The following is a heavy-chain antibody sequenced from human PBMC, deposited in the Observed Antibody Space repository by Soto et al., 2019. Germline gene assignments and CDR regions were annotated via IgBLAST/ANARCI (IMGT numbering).Heavy chain of an antibody. J-gene: IGHJ4*02. CDR1: GYTFTSYD. D-gene: IGHD3-10*01. CDR2: MNPNSGNT. Sequence: QVQLVQSGAEVKKPGASVKVSCKASGYTFTSYDINWVRQATGQGLEWMGWMNPNSGNTGYAQKFQDKLTITRNTPISTAYMELSSLRSEDTAVYYCARGGVFFFAAPTNPFDYWGQGTLVTVSS. V-gene: IGHV1-8*01. CDR3: ARGGVFFFAAPTNPFDY.